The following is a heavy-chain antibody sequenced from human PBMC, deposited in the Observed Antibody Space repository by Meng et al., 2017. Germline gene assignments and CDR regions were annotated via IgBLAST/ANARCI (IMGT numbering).Heavy chain of an antibody. D-gene: IGHD1-26*01. CDR3: ATDLYRDWFDP. J-gene: IGHJ5*02. CDR1: GKTIPHYS. CDR2: IDPEDGVT. V-gene: IGHV1-69-2*01. Sequence: VRTLPAGGWVRSARESAKIPCKFYGKTIPHYSMPLVQQAPGKGPEWMELIDPEDGVTICAEKFQGRVTITADTSTDTAYMELSSLRSEDTAVYYCATDLYRDWFDPWGQGTLVTVSS.